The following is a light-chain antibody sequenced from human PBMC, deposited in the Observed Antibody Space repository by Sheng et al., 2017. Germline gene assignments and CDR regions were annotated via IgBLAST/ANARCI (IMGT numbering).Light chain of an antibody. CDR2: DAS. CDR1: QSVSSY. J-gene: IGKJ4*01. V-gene: IGKV3-11*01. CDR3: QQYGTSPVT. Sequence: EIVLTQSPATLSLSPGERATLSCRASQSVSSYLAWYQQKPGQAPRLLIYDASNRATGIPARFSGSGSGTEFTLTISSLQSEDFAVYYCQQYGTSPVTFGGGTRVEIK.